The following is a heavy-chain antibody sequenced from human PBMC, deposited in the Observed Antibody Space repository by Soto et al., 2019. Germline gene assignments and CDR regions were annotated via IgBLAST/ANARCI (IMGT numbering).Heavy chain of an antibody. CDR1: GCSISSGGYY. D-gene: IGHD3-3*01. V-gene: IGHV4-31*03. CDR2: IYYSGST. CDR3: AREGGDDFGMDV. Sequence: PSETLSLTCTFSGCSISSGGYYWSWIRQHPGKGLEWIGYIYYSGSTYYNPSLKSRVTISVDTSKNQFSLKLSSVTAADTAVYYCAREGGDDFGMDVWGKGTTVTVSS. J-gene: IGHJ6*04.